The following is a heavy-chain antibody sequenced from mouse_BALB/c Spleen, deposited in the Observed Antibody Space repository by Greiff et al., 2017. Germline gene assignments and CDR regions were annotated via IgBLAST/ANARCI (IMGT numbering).Heavy chain of an antibody. CDR1: GYAFSSYW. CDR3: ARLGYYGNSY. J-gene: IGHJ2*01. V-gene: IGHV1-80*01. D-gene: IGHD2-1*01. Sequence: QVQLKQSGAELVRPGSSVKISCKASGYAFSSYWMNWVKQRPGQGLEWIGQIYPGDGDTNYNGKFKGKATLTADKSSSTAYMQLSSLTSEDSAVYFCARLGYYGNSYWGQGTTLTVSS. CDR2: IYPGDGDT.